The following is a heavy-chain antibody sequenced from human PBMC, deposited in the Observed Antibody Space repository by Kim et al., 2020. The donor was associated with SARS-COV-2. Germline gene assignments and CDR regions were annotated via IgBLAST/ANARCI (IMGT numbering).Heavy chain of an antibody. D-gene: IGHD3-10*01. Sequence: GGSLRLSCAASGFTFSSYAMNWVRQAPGKGLEWVSAISGSGGNTYYADSVKGRFTISRDNSWSTLYLHMNSLRAEDTAVYYCAKCLWTYYFGSGLDFWGQGTMVTVSS. CDR1: GFTFSSYA. V-gene: IGHV3-23*01. CDR3: AKCLWTYYFGSGLDF. CDR2: ISGSGGNT. J-gene: IGHJ4*02.